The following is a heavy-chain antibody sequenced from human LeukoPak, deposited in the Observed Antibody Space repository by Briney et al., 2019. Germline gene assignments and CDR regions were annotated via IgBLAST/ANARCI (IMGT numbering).Heavy chain of an antibody. Sequence: ASVKVSCKASGGTFSSYTISWVRQAPGQGLEWMGRIIPILGIANYAQKFQGRVTITADKSTSTAYMELSSLRSEDTAVYYCAREGSADCSSTSFRSSVGQFDYWGQGTLVTVSS. D-gene: IGHD2-2*01. CDR3: AREGSADCSSTSFRSSVGQFDY. CDR2: IIPILGIA. J-gene: IGHJ4*02. CDR1: GGTFSSYT. V-gene: IGHV1-69*04.